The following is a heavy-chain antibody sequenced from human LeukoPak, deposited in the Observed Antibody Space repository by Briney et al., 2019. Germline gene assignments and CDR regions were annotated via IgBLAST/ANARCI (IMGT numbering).Heavy chain of an antibody. Sequence: ASEKVSCKASGYTFTSYAMNWVRQAPGQGLEWMGWINTNTGNPTYAQGFTGRFVFSLDTSVSTAYLQISSLKAEDTAVYYCARATSLWYYDSSGYSDYWGQGTLVTVSS. CDR3: ARATSLWYYDSSGYSDY. V-gene: IGHV7-4-1*02. D-gene: IGHD3-22*01. CDR1: GYTFTSYA. J-gene: IGHJ4*02. CDR2: INTNTGNP.